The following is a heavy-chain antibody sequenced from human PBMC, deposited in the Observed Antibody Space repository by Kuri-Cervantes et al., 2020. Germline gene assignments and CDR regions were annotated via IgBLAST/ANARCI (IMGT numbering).Heavy chain of an antibody. Sequence: SQTLSLTCAVSGYSINSGYYWGWIRQPPGKGLEWIGSIYHSGTTYFHPSLKSRVTISVDTSKNQFSLKLSSVTPEDTAVYYCARDLAMGSGRYGMDVWGQGATVTVSS. CDR1: GYSINSGYY. J-gene: IGHJ6*02. D-gene: IGHD6-19*01. CDR3: ARDLAMGSGRYGMDV. V-gene: IGHV4-38-2*02. CDR2: IYHSGTT.